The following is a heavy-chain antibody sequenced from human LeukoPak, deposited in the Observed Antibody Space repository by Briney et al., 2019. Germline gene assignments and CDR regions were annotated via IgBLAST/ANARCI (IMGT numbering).Heavy chain of an antibody. V-gene: IGHV3-33*08. J-gene: IGHJ4*02. CDR2: IWYDGSNK. Sequence: GGSLRLSCAASGFTFSDYYMSWIRQAPGKGLEWVAVIWYDGSNKYYADSVKGRFTISRDNSKNTLYLQMNSLRAEDTAVYYCARERARWLPLDYWGQGTLVTVSS. D-gene: IGHD5-24*01. CDR1: GFTFSDYY. CDR3: ARERARWLPLDY.